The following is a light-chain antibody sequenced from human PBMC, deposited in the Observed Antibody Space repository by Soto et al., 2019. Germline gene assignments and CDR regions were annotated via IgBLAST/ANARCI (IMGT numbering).Light chain of an antibody. CDR1: QSVSSY. Sequence: EIVLTQSPATLSLSPGERATLSCRASQSVSSYLAWYQQKPGQAPRLLIYDASNRATGIPARFSGSGSGTDCTITIRALVLAVFAVYYSQQRSNSPRPFAQGTKLDIK. J-gene: IGKJ1*01. CDR3: QQRSNSPRP. V-gene: IGKV3-11*01. CDR2: DAS.